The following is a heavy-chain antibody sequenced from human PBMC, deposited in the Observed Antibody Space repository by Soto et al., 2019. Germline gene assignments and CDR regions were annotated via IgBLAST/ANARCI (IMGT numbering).Heavy chain of an antibody. V-gene: IGHV4-59*01. D-gene: IGHD4-4*01. CDR1: GGSMSTYF. J-gene: IGHJ4*02. CDR3: SRGTVTVDYFDS. CDR2: IYYSGNT. Sequence: SETLSLTCTVSGGSMSTYFWSWIRQPPGKGLEWIGYIYYSGNTNYNPSLKRRVTISVDTSKNQFSLKLNSVTAADTAVYYCSRGTVTVDYFDSWGQGTLVTVSS.